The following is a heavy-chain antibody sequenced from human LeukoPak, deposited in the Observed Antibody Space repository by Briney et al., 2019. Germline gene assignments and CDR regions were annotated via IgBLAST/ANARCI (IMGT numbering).Heavy chain of an antibody. D-gene: IGHD3-22*01. Sequence: GGSLRLSCAASGFTFTSYSMSWVRQAPGKGLEWVSSISSSSSYIYYADSVKGRFTISRDNAKNSLYVQMNSLRAEDTAVYYCARDHYYDSSKGWVDYWGQGTLVTVSS. V-gene: IGHV3-21*01. CDR2: ISSSSSYI. CDR1: GFTFTSYS. CDR3: ARDHYYDSSKGWVDY. J-gene: IGHJ4*02.